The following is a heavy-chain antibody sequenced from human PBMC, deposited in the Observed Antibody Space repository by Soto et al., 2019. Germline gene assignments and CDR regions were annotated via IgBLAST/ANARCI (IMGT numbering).Heavy chain of an antibody. Sequence: SVKVSCKASGGNFSTYAISWVRQAPGQGLEWMGGIIPMFGIGNYAQKFQGRVTITADESTSTAYMEFRSLRSEDTAVYYCARGYAGHYFYAMDVWGQGTTVTVSS. CDR3: ARGYAGHYFYAMDV. D-gene: IGHD5-12*01. V-gene: IGHV1-69*13. J-gene: IGHJ6*02. CDR1: GGNFSTYA. CDR2: IIPMFGIG.